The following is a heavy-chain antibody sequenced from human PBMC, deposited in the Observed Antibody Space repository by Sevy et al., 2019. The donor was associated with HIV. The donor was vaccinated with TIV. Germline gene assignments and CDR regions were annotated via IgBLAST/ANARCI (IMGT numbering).Heavy chain of an antibody. CDR2: IIPILGTT. V-gene: IGHV1-69*13. D-gene: IGHD6-19*01. CDR3: ARGGGDGWYYFDY. CDR1: GGTFTTSG. J-gene: IGHJ4*02. Sequence: ASVKVSCKTSGGTFTTSGISWVRQVPGQGLEWMGGIIPILGTTNYTQRFQYRVTITADESTKTAYMELSSLRYEDTAVYYCARGGGDGWYYFDYWGQATSVTVSS.